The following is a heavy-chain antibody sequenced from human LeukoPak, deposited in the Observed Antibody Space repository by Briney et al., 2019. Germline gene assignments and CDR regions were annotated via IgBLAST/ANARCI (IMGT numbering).Heavy chain of an antibody. J-gene: IGHJ4*02. D-gene: IGHD1-26*01. Sequence: GGSLKLSCAASGFTFSGSAIHWVRQASGKGLEWVGRIRSETESYATGYAASVNGRFTISRDDSKNTAYLQMNSLKTEDTAVYYCANALGAHYFDSWGQGTLVTVSS. V-gene: IGHV3-73*01. CDR3: ANALGAHYFDS. CDR2: IRSETESYAT. CDR1: GFTFSGSA.